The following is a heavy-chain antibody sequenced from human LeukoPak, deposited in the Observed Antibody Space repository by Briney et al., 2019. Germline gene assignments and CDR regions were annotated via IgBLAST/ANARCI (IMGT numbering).Heavy chain of an antibody. J-gene: IGHJ4*02. CDR1: GFSFGTYA. CDR3: ARGPDSSGSYFDY. CDR2: ITSGSVTT. Sequence: GGSLRLSCAASGFSFGTYAMSWVRQAPGKGLEWLSHITSGSVTTHYADSVKGRFTVSRDNPKNSLYLQMNSLRDEDTAVYYCARGPDSSGSYFDYWGQGTLVTVSS. D-gene: IGHD3-22*01. V-gene: IGHV3-48*02.